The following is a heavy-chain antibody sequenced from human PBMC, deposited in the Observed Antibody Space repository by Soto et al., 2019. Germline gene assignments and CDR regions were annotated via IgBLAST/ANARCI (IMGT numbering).Heavy chain of an antibody. CDR3: SRAEVLNCNRGRGTCSYFHGVDV. CDR1: GRTFSSYT. CDR2: MIPLFRNV. D-gene: IGHD2-15*01. V-gene: IGHV1-69*12. J-gene: IGHJ6*02. Sequence: QVHLVQSGPEVKKPGSSVKVSCKASGRTFSSYTVNWVRQAPGQGLEWMGGMIPLFRNVEYKQKFQGRLSLTADESTNTAYMELNSLTSDDTAVYFCSRAEVLNCNRGRGTCSYFHGVDVWGQGTTVSVSS.